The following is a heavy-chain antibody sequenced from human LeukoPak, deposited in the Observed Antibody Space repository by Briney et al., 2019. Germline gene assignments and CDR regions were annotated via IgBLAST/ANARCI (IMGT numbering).Heavy chain of an antibody. V-gene: IGHV1-18*01. CDR1: GYTFTSYG. J-gene: IGHJ3*02. Sequence: ASVKVSCKASGYTFTSYGISWVRQAPGQGLEWMGWISSYNGNTNCAQKLQGRVIMSTDTSPGTAFMELRGLRSDDTAVYYCAPRVAVARRDAFDIWGQGTMVTVSS. D-gene: IGHD6-19*01. CDR3: APRVAVARRDAFDI. CDR2: ISSYNGNT.